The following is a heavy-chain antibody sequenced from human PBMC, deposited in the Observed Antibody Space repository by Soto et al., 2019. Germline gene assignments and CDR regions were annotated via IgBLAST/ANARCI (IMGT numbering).Heavy chain of an antibody. D-gene: IGHD3-3*01. Sequence: QLQLQESGSGLVKPSQTLSLTCAVSGGSISSGGYSWSWIRQPPGKGLEWIGYTYHSGSTYYNPSLKSRVTISVDRSKNQFSLKLSSVTAADTAVYYCARAILWSGYLGVDYYFDYWGQGTLVTVSS. V-gene: IGHV4-30-2*01. CDR2: TYHSGST. J-gene: IGHJ4*02. CDR3: ARAILWSGYLGVDYYFDY. CDR1: GGSISSGGYS.